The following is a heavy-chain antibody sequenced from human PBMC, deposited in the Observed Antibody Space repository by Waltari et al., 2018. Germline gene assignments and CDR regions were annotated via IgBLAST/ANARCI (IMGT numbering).Heavy chain of an antibody. J-gene: IGHJ4*02. CDR2: INHSGST. V-gene: IGHV4-34*01. CDR1: GGSFSGSY. D-gene: IGHD3-10*01. Sequence: QVQLQQWGAGLLKPSETLSLTCAVYGGSFSGSYWSWIRQPPGQGLEWIGEINHSGSTNYNPSLKSRVTISVDTSKNQFSLKLSSVTAADTAVYYCAREPPYYYGPGLTRGFDYWGQGTLVTVSS. CDR3: AREPPYYYGPGLTRGFDY.